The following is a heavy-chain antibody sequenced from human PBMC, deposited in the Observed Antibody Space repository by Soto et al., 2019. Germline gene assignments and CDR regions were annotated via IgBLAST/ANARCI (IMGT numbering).Heavy chain of an antibody. J-gene: IGHJ4*02. CDR1: GFSFSSHS. CDR3: ARDRATTSLEVIY. V-gene: IGHV3-48*02. CDR2: ITDSGSV. Sequence: EVQLVESGGGLVQPGGSLRLSCAASGFSFSSHSMNWVRQAPGKGLEWVSHITDSGSVYYADSVKGRFTISRDNAKNSLYLQINSLRDEDTAMYYCARDRATTSLEVIYWGQGTLVTVSS. D-gene: IGHD1-1*01.